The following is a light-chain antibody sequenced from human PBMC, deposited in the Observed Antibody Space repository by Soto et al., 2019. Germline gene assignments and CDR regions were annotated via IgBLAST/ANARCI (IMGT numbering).Light chain of an antibody. Sequence: HSPCSRTSSKGDRVTITCRASQSISSYLNCYQQKPGKAPKLLIYDASSLESGVPSRFSGSGSATDFTLTISRLEPEDFAVYYCQQYGSSLTFGGGTKVHIK. CDR2: DAS. J-gene: IGKJ4*01. CDR3: QQYGSSLT. V-gene: IGKV1-39*01. CDR1: QSISSY.